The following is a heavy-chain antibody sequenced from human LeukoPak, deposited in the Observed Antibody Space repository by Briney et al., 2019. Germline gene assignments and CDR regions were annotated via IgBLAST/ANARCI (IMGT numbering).Heavy chain of an antibody. D-gene: IGHD1-1*01. CDR1: GFTFSRYA. J-gene: IGHJ4*02. V-gene: IGHV3-23*01. CDR2: IGANNGRT. Sequence: GGSLRLSCSASGFTFSRYAMSWVRQAPGKGLEWVSAIGANNGRTYYADSVKGRFTISRDDPRNTLYLQMTSLRAEDTAVYYCSKETAPDSILTTVDYWGQGALVTVSS. CDR3: SKETAPDSILTTVDY.